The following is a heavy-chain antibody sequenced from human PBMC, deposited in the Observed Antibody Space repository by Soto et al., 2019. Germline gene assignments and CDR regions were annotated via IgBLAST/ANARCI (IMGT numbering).Heavy chain of an antibody. Sequence: GGPRVFGGTSGFKRNKFAVSWVRPGTGERLEWVSFISSSGGTTYYADSVKGRSTFSRDYYKNTVDLQMNSQRNEETAVYYCARDIWSGDYKWFDSWGPGTLVTVSS. CDR3: ARDIWSGDYKWFDS. V-gene: IGHV3-23*01. CDR1: GFKRNKFA. J-gene: IGHJ5*01. D-gene: IGHD3-3*01. CDR2: ISSSGGTT.